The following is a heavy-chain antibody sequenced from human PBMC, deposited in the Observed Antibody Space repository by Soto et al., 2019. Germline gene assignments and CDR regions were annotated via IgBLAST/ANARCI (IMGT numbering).Heavy chain of an antibody. D-gene: IGHD3-22*01. J-gene: IGHJ4*02. V-gene: IGHV1-69*13. Sequence: ASVKVSCKASGGTFSSYAISWVRQAPGQGLEWMGGIIPIFGTANYAQKFQGRVTITADESTSTAYMELSSLRSEDTAVYYCATYYYDSSGSQGPFDYWGQGTLVTVSS. CDR2: IIPIFGTA. CDR1: GGTFSSYA. CDR3: ATYYYDSSGSQGPFDY.